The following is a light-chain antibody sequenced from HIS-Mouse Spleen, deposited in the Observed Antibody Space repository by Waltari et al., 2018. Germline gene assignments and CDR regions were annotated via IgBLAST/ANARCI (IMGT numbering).Light chain of an antibody. CDR2: WAS. J-gene: IGKJ5*01. CDR3: QQYYSTPIT. V-gene: IGKV4-1*01. Sequence: DIVMTQSPDSLAGSLSERPAINCTASQSVLYSSNNKKYLAWYQQKPGQPPKLLIYWASTRESGVPDLFSGSGSGTDFTLTISSLQAEDVAVYYCQQYYSTPITFGQGTRLEIK. CDR1: QSVLYSSNNKKY.